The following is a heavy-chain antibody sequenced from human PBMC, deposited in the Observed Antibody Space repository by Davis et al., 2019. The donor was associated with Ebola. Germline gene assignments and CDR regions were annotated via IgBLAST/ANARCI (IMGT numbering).Heavy chain of an antibody. Sequence: PGGSLRLSCAASGYNFNSYDMSWVRQAPGKGLEWVSGISGNCTRTHYIDSVKGRFTTSRANSKSKLFLQMNNLRAEDTAVYYCAKGGRNCTSRSCYGSAFDLWGQGTKVTVSS. CDR1: GYNFNSYD. CDR2: ISGNCTRT. CDR3: AKGGRNCTSRSCYGSAFDL. D-gene: IGHD4-17*01. V-gene: IGHV3-23*01. J-gene: IGHJ3*01.